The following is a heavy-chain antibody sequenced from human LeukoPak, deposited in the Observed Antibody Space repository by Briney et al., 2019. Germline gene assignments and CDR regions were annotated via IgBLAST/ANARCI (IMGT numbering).Heavy chain of an antibody. CDR1: GFTFSSYE. V-gene: IGHV3-48*03. CDR2: ISSSGSTM. D-gene: IGHD3-22*01. CDR3: AREAYDSSDDAFDI. J-gene: IGHJ3*02. Sequence: GGSLRLACAASGFTFSSYELNWVRQAPGKGLEWVSYISSSGSTMYYADSVKGRFTIARDNAKNFLYLQMNSMRAEDTAFYYCAREAYDSSDDAFDICGQGTMVTVSS.